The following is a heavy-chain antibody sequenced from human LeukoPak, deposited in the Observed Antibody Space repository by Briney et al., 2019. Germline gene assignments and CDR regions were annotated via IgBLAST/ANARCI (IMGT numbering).Heavy chain of an antibody. J-gene: IGHJ4*02. CDR3: ASYRTPVLGIDY. D-gene: IGHD1-1*01. Sequence: PSETLSLTCTVSGGSISSSSYYWGWIRQPPGKGLEWIGSIYYSGSTYYNPSLKSRVTISVDTSKNQFSLKLSSVTAADTAVYYCASYRTPVLGIDYWGQGTLVTVSS. V-gene: IGHV4-39*07. CDR2: IYYSGST. CDR1: GGSISSSSYY.